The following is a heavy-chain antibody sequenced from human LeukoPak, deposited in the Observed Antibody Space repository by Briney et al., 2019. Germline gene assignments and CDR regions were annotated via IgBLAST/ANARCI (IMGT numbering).Heavy chain of an antibody. Sequence: GGSLRLSCAASGFTFSSYSMNWVRQAPGKGLEWVSSISSSSSYIYYADSVKGRFTISRDNAKTSLYLQMNSLRAEDTAVYYCARAPSWGDSSFNFDYWGQGTLVTVSS. V-gene: IGHV3-21*01. J-gene: IGHJ4*02. CDR1: GFTFSSYS. CDR2: ISSSSSYI. CDR3: ARAPSWGDSSFNFDY. D-gene: IGHD6-13*01.